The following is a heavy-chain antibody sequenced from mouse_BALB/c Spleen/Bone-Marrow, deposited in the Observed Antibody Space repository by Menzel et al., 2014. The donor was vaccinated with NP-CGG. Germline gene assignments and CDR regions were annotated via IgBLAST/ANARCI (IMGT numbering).Heavy chain of an antibody. CDR3: ARGGTAWFTY. Sequence: VQLKESGPELVKPGASMKISCKASGYSFTDYTMNWVKQGHGKNLEWIGLFNPYNDVSTYNQKFKGKATLTVDKSSSTAYMELLSLTSEDSAVYYCARGGTAWFTYWGQGTLVTVSA. CDR2: FNPYNDVS. D-gene: IGHD4-1*01. V-gene: IGHV1-18*01. CDR1: GYSFTDYT. J-gene: IGHJ3*01.